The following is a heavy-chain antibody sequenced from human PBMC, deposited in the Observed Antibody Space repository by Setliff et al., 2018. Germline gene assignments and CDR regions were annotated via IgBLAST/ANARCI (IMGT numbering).Heavy chain of an antibody. CDR2: IYSTGST. CDR3: ARDRRDYIGAGSSEIDYYYYYYMDV. J-gene: IGHJ6*03. CDR1: GDSIFDNY. Sequence: SETLSLTCSVSGDSIFDNYWSWVRQPPGKGLQWIGYIYSTGSTNYNPSLKSRVTISIDTSKNQFSLNLNSVTAADTAIYYCARDRRDYIGAGSSEIDYYYYYYMDVWGKGATVTVSS. V-gene: IGHV4-4*08. D-gene: IGHD3-10*01.